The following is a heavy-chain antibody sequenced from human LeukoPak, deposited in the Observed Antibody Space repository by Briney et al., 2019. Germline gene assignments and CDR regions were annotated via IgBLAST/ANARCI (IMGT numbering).Heavy chain of an antibody. V-gene: IGHV3-48*01. CDR3: ARYYYDSSGYWVDY. CDR1: GFTFSSYS. CDR2: ISSSSTI. Sequence: GGSLRLSCAASGFTFSSYSMNWVRQAPGKGLEWVSYISSSSTIYYADSVKGRFTISRDNAKNSLYLQMNSLRAEDTAVYYCARYYYDSSGYWVDYWGQGTLVTVSS. D-gene: IGHD3-22*01. J-gene: IGHJ4*02.